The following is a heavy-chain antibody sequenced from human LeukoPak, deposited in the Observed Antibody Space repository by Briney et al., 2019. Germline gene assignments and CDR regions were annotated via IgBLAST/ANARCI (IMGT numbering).Heavy chain of an antibody. V-gene: IGHV3-74*01. CDR3: ARPPTTLEY. Sequence: GGSLRLSCATSGFTFTSYWMHWVRQAPGKGLVWVSCINPDGSGPIYADSVKGRFTISRDNAKNTLYLQMNSLGDEDTAVYYCARPPTTLEYWGQGTMVAVSS. CDR2: INPDGSGP. D-gene: IGHD5-12*01. CDR1: GFTFTSYW. J-gene: IGHJ4*02.